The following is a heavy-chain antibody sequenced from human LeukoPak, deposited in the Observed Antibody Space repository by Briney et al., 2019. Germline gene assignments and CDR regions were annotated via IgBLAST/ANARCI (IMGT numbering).Heavy chain of an antibody. J-gene: IGHJ3*02. Sequence: SETLSLTCTVSGGSISSYYWSWIRQPPGKGLEWIGYIYYSGSTNYNPSLKSRVTISVDTSKNQFSLKLSSVTAADTAVYYCASVGDYGGNGDAFDIWGQGTAVTVSS. V-gene: IGHV4-59*01. D-gene: IGHD4-23*01. CDR3: ASVGDYGGNGDAFDI. CDR1: GGSISSYY. CDR2: IYYSGST.